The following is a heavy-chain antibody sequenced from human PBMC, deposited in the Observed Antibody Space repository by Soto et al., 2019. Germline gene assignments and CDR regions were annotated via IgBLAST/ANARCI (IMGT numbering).Heavy chain of an antibody. D-gene: IGHD2-21*02. CDR2: VYHTGDT. V-gene: IGHV4-4*02. J-gene: IGHJ5*02. CDR3: ARDIVTEWRNSPLDP. Sequence: PSETLSLTGGVSGGTVASSHWWGWVRQSPGRGLEWIGNVYHTGDTNFNPSLQSRVTFSVAKSNNQFSLRLTSVTAADTSVYFCARDIVTEWRNSPLDPWGHGTTVTVYS. CDR1: GGTVASSHW.